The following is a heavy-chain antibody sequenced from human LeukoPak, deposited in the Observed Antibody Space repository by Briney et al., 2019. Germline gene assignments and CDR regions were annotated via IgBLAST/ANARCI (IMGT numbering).Heavy chain of an antibody. Sequence: SETLSLTCTVSGGSISSYYWSWIRQPPGKGLEWIGYIYYSGSTNYNPSLKSRVTISVDTSKNQFSLKLSSVTAADTAVYYCARNYLYCGGDCYPDYWGQGTLVTVSS. CDR3: ARNYLYCGGDCYPDY. V-gene: IGHV4-59*01. J-gene: IGHJ4*02. CDR1: GGSISSYY. CDR2: IYYSGST. D-gene: IGHD2-21*02.